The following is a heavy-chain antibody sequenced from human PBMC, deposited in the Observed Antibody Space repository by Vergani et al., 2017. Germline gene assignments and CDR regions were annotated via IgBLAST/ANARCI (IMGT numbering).Heavy chain of an antibody. D-gene: IGHD2-15*01. CDR3: AREYCSGGSCYSNNWFDP. J-gene: IGHJ5*02. CDR2: IYYSGST. Sequence: QVQLQESGPGLVKPSQTLSLTCTVSGGSISSYYWSWIRQPPGKGLEWIGSIYYSGSTNYNPSLKSRVTISVDTSRNQFSLKLSSVTAADTAVYYCAREYCSGGSCYSNNWFDPWGQGTLVTVSS. V-gene: IGHV4-59*08. CDR1: GGSISSYY.